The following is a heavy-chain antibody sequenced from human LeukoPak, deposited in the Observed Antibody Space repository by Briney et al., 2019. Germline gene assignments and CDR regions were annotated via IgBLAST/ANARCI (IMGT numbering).Heavy chain of an antibody. Sequence: GASVKVSCKASGYTFTSYDINWVRQATGQGLEWMEWMNPNSGNTGYAQKFQGRVTMTRNTSISTAYMELSSLRSEDTAVYYCARTSGYDVGHYYYYYGMDVWGQGTTVTVSS. V-gene: IGHV1-8*01. CDR2: MNPNSGNT. CDR3: ARTSGYDVGHYYYYYGMDV. D-gene: IGHD5-12*01. CDR1: GYTFTSYD. J-gene: IGHJ6*02.